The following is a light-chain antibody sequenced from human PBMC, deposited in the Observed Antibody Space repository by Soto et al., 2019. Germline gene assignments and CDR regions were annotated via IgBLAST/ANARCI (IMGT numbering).Light chain of an antibody. V-gene: IGKV3-20*01. CDR2: GAS. Sequence: ENLLTQSPGTLSLSPGEGATLSCRASRGVSANYLAWYQQKPGQAPTLLIYGASSRATGIPDRFSGSGSGTDFTLTISRLEPEDFALFYCQYHGSSPITFGQGTRLEI. CDR1: RGVSANY. J-gene: IGKJ5*01. CDR3: QYHGSSPIT.